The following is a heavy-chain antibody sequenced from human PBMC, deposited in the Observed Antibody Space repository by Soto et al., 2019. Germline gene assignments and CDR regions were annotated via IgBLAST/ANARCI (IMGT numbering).Heavy chain of an antibody. Sequence: SETLSLSCTVSGGSISSYYWSWIRQPPGKGLEWIGYIYYGGSTNYNPSLKSRVTISVDTSKNQFSLKLSSVTAADTAVYYCARHPARGYSYGCVDYWGQGTLVTVSS. CDR1: GGSISSYY. CDR2: IYYGGST. CDR3: ARHPARGYSYGCVDY. J-gene: IGHJ4*02. D-gene: IGHD5-18*01. V-gene: IGHV4-59*08.